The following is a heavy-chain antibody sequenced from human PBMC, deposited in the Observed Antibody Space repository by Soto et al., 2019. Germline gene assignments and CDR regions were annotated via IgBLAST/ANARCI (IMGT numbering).Heavy chain of an antibody. J-gene: IGHJ4*02. CDR1: GGTFSSYA. CDR3: AREYSSSWSLQPTHYFDY. V-gene: IGHV1-69*01. Sequence: QVQLVQSGAEVKKPGSSVKVSCKASGGTFSSYAISWVRQAPGQGLEWMGGIIPIFGTANYAQKFQGRVTITAYESTSTAYMELSSLRSDDTALYYCAREYSSSWSLQPTHYFDYWGQGTLVTVSS. CDR2: IIPIFGTA. D-gene: IGHD6-13*01.